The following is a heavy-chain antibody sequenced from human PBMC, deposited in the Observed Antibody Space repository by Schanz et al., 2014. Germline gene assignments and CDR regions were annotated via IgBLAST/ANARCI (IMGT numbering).Heavy chain of an antibody. Sequence: VQLVESGGDLVQPGGSLRLSCSASGFTFSTFAMHWVRQAPGKGLEYISAISNNGDSTYYADSVKGRFTISRDNSKNTLYLQLNSLRADDTAVYYCARDFRGYGAHLDYWGQGSLVTVSS. D-gene: IGHD5-12*01. CDR1: GFTFSTFA. V-gene: IGHV3-64*04. CDR3: ARDFRGYGAHLDY. J-gene: IGHJ4*02. CDR2: ISNNGDST.